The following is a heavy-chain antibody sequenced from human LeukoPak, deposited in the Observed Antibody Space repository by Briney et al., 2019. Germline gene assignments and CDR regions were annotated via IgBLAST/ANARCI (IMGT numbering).Heavy chain of an antibody. CDR3: ARESSIYNLLTGYYGNYYYYGLDV. CDR2: IYYSGST. J-gene: IGHJ6*02. CDR1: GGSISSSSYY. D-gene: IGHD3-9*01. V-gene: IGHV4-39*07. Sequence: SETLSLTCTVSGGSISSSSYYWGWIRQPPGKGLEWIGSIYYSGSTYYNPSLKRRVTISVDTSKNQFSLKLSSVTAADTAVYYCARESSIYNLLTGYYGNYYYYGLDVWGQGTTVIVSS.